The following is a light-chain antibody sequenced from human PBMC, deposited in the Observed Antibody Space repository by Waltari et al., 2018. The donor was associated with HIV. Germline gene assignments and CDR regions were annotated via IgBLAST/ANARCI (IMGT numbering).Light chain of an antibody. CDR1: SSDVGGYDY. CDR3: SSYTSSTPYV. Sequence: QSALTQPASVSGSPGQSITISCTGTSSDVGGYDYVSWYQLYPGKAPTLMISEVSNRPSVVSNRFSGSKSGNTASLTISGLQAEDEADYYCSSYTSSTPYVFGTGTKVTVL. CDR2: EVS. J-gene: IGLJ1*01. V-gene: IGLV2-14*01.